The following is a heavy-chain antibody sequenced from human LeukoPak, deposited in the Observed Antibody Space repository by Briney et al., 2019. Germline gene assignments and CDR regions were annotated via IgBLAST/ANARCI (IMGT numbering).Heavy chain of an antibody. CDR1: GFTFSSYA. CDR3: ARSNTAPDYDFWSGYYSSIDY. V-gene: IGHV3-23*01. J-gene: IGHJ4*02. Sequence: GGSLRLSCAASGFTFSSYAMSWVRQAPGKGLEWVSAISGSGGSTYYADSVKGRFTISRDNSKNTLYLQMNSLRAEDTAVYYCARSNTAPDYDFWSGYYSSIDYWGQGTLVTVSS. CDR2: ISGSGGST. D-gene: IGHD3-3*01.